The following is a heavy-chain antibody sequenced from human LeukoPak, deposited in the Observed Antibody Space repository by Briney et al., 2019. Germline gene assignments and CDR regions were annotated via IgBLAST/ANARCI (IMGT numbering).Heavy chain of an antibody. V-gene: IGHV3-21*01. Sequence: PRGSLRLSCAASGFTFSSYSMNWVRQAPGKVLEWVSSISSSSSYIYYADSVKGRFTISRDNAKNSLYLQMNSLRAEDTAVYYCAELGITMIGGVWGKGTTVTISS. CDR3: AELGITMIGGV. CDR2: ISSSSSYI. D-gene: IGHD3-10*02. J-gene: IGHJ6*04. CDR1: GFTFSSYS.